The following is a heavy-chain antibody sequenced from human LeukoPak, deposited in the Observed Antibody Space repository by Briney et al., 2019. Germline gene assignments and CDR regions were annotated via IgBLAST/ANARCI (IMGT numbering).Heavy chain of an antibody. Sequence: PSETLSLTCTVSGGSISSYYWSWIRQPSGKGLEWIGNIYHSGSTNYNPSLKSRVTISVDTSKNQFSLKLSSVTAADTAVYYCARQDYDSINDAFDIWGQGTMVTVSS. CDR1: GGSISSYY. D-gene: IGHD3-22*01. CDR3: ARQDYDSINDAFDI. CDR2: IYHSGST. V-gene: IGHV4-59*08. J-gene: IGHJ3*02.